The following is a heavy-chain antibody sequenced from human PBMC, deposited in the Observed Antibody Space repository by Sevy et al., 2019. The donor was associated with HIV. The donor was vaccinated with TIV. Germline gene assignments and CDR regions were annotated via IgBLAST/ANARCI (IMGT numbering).Heavy chain of an antibody. Sequence: GGSLRLSCAASGFTFDDYAMHWVRQAPGKGLEWVSGIYWDSDSVGYADSVKGRFTISRDNSKNTLYLQMNSLRPEDRAVYYCARDAQRLPLGELSRIPSARGGMDVWGQGTAVTVSS. J-gene: IGHJ6*02. V-gene: IGHV3-9*01. CDR3: ARDAQRLPLGELSRIPSARGGMDV. CDR1: GFTFDDYA. CDR2: IYWDSDSV. D-gene: IGHD3-16*02.